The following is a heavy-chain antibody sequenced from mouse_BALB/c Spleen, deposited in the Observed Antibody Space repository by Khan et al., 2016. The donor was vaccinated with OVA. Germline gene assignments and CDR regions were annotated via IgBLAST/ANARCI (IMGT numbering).Heavy chain of an antibody. CDR3: TRGGYGAFAY. CDR2: IIPYNGGI. V-gene: IGHV1-18*01. Sequence: VRLQQSGPELVKPGASMKISCKASGYSFTDYTMNWVKQSHGKNLEWIGLIIPYNGGITYNQKFKGKATLIVDKSSSTAYMELLSLTSEDSAVYYCTRGGYGAFAYWGQGTLVTVSA. D-gene: IGHD2-2*01. J-gene: IGHJ3*01. CDR1: GYSFTDYT.